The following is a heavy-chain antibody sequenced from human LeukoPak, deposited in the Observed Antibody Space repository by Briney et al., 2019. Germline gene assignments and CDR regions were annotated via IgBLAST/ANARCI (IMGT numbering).Heavy chain of an antibody. V-gene: IGHV3-21*01. CDR3: ARGEYGSGSYHIDY. Sequence: AGGSLRLSCAASGFTFSSYSMNWVRQAPGKVLEWVSFISSSSSYIYYADSVKGQFTISRDNAKNSLYLQMNSLRAEDTAVYYCARGEYGSGSYHIDYWGQGTLVTVSS. CDR1: GFTFSSYS. J-gene: IGHJ4*02. D-gene: IGHD3-10*01. CDR2: ISSSSSYI.